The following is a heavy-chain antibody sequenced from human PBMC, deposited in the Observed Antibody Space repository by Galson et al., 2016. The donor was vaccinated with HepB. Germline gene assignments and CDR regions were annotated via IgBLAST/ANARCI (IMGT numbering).Heavy chain of an antibody. Sequence: SLRLSCAASGFTFSSYAMHWVRQAPGKGLEWVTVISNDGSNKYYADSAKGRFTISRDNSQNTVYLQMNSLRAEDTAVYYCARSQYYYANSGQLYYFDYWGQGALVTVSS. D-gene: IGHD3-22*01. CDR3: ARSQYYYANSGQLYYFDY. CDR1: GFTFSSYA. CDR2: ISNDGSNK. V-gene: IGHV3-30-3*01. J-gene: IGHJ4*02.